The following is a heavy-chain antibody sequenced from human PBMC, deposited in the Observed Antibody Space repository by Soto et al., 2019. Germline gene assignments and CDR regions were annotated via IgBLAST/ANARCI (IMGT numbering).Heavy chain of an antibody. J-gene: IGHJ4*02. CDR3: ARSIAVAGPSDY. CDR2: IYYSGST. D-gene: IGHD6-19*01. Sequence: QVQLQESGPGLVKPSETLSLTCTVSGGSVSSGSYYWSWIRQPPGKGLEWIGYIYYSGSTNYNPSLKRRVTISVDTSKNQFSLKLSSVTAADTAVYYCARSIAVAGPSDYWGQGTLVTVSS. CDR1: GGSVSSGSYY. V-gene: IGHV4-61*01.